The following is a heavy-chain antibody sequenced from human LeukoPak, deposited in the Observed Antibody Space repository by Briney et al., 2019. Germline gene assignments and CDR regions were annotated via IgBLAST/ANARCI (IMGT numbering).Heavy chain of an antibody. V-gene: IGHV1-8*01. Sequence: ASVKVSCKASGYTFTSYDINWVRQATGQGLEWMGWMNPNSGNTGYAQKFQGRVTMTRNTSISTAYMELSSLRSEDTAVYYCARVDGDYLPYYFDCWGQGTLVTVSS. J-gene: IGHJ4*02. CDR3: ARVDGDYLPYYFDC. CDR1: GYTFTSYD. D-gene: IGHD4-17*01. CDR2: MNPNSGNT.